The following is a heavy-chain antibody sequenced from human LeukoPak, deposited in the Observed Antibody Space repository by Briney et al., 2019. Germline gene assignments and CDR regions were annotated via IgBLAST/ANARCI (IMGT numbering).Heavy chain of an antibody. Sequence: PSETLSLTCTVSAGSISSYYWSWIRQPPGKGLEWIGYIYYSGSTNYNPSLKSRVTISVDTSKNQFSLKLSSVTAADTAVYYCARECSGGSCYPDGAFDIWGQGTMVTVSS. CDR1: AGSISSYY. V-gene: IGHV4-59*01. D-gene: IGHD2-15*01. CDR2: IYYSGST. CDR3: ARECSGGSCYPDGAFDI. J-gene: IGHJ3*02.